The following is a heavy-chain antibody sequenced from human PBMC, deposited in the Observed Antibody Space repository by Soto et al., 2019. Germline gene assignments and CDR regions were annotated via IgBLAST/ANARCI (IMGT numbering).Heavy chain of an antibody. J-gene: IGHJ4*02. CDR3: ARAPILVGETTYENYFDY. CDR2: NIPIFGTA. CDR1: RSTFSNFF. V-gene: IGHV1-69*13. D-gene: IGHD2-21*01. Sequence: ASVKVSCKASRSTFSNFFISWVRQAPGQGLEWMGGNIPIFGTANYAQKFQGRVTIIADESTGTTYMELTSLRSEDTAVYYCARAPILVGETTYENYFDYWGQGTLVTVSS.